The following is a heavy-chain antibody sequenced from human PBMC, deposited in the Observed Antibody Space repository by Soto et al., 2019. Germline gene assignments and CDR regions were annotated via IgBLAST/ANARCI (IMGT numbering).Heavy chain of an antibody. J-gene: IGHJ4*02. Sequence: GGSLRLSCAASGFTFSSHAMSWVRQAPGKGLEWVSDISGSGGSTYYADSVRGRFSVSRDNSKNTLYLQMNSLRAEDTAAYYCAKLARGYSYGYIDYWGQGTLVTVSS. CDR1: GFTFSSHA. CDR2: ISGSGGST. V-gene: IGHV3-23*01. CDR3: AKLARGYSYGYIDY. D-gene: IGHD5-18*01.